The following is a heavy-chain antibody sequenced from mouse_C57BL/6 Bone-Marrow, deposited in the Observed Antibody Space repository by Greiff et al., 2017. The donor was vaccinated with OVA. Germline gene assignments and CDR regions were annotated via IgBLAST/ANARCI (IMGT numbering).Heavy chain of an antibody. Sequence: QVQLQQPGAELVRPGSSVKLSCKASGYTFTSYWMHWVKQRPIQGLEWIGNIDPSDSETHYNQKFKDKATLTVDKSSSTAYMQLSSLTSEDSAVYYCARAYYGSSYVWYFDVWGTGTTVTVSS. J-gene: IGHJ1*03. D-gene: IGHD1-1*01. CDR2: IDPSDSET. CDR3: ARAYYGSSYVWYFDV. CDR1: GYTFTSYW. V-gene: IGHV1-52*01.